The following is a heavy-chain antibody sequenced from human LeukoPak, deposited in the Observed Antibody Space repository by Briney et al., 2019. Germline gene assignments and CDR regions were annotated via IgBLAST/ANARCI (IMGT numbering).Heavy chain of an antibody. V-gene: IGHV3-30*18. D-gene: IGHD6-19*01. CDR1: GFTFSSYG. CDR2: ISYDGSNK. CDR3: AKDISGWYDY. J-gene: IGHJ4*02. Sequence: GGSLRLSCAASGFTFSSYGMHWVRQAPGKGLKWVAVISYDGSNKYYADSVKGRFTISRDNSKNTLYLQMDSLRAEDTAVYYCAKDISGWYDYWGQGTLVTVSS.